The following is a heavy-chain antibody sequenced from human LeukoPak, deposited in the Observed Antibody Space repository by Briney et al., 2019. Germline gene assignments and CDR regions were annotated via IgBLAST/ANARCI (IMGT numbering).Heavy chain of an antibody. CDR2: IWYDGSNK. J-gene: IGHJ4*02. CDR1: GFTFSSYG. Sequence: PGGSLRLSCAASGFTFSSYGMHWVRQAPGKGLEWVAVIWYDGSNKYYADSVKGRFTISRDNSNNTLYLQMSSLRAEDTAVYYCAREGVSSSWYVFDYWGQGTLVTVSS. D-gene: IGHD6-13*01. CDR3: AREGVSSSWYVFDY. V-gene: IGHV3-33*01.